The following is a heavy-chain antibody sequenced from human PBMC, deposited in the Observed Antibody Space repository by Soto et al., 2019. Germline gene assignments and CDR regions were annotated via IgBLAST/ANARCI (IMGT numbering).Heavy chain of an antibody. CDR3: ARGVVVVSRNYYGMDV. Sequence: ASVKVSCKASGGTFSSYAISWVRQAPGQGLEWMGGIIPIFGTANYAQKVQGRVTITADESTSTAYMELSSLRSEDTAVYYCARGVVVVSRNYYGMDVWGQGTTVTVSS. CDR2: IIPIFGTA. V-gene: IGHV1-69*13. J-gene: IGHJ6*02. CDR1: GGTFSSYA. D-gene: IGHD2-21*01.